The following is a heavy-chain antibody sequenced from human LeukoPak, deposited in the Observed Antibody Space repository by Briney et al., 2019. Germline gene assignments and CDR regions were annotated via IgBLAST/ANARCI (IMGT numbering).Heavy chain of an antibody. J-gene: IGHJ6*02. CDR3: ARGSTRVEDGMDV. CDR1: GFTFSDYY. D-gene: IGHD2-2*01. Sequence: GGSLRLSCAASGFTFSDYYMSWIRQAPGKGLEGVSYISSSGSTIYYADSVKGRCTISRDNAKNSLYLQMNSLRAEDTAVYYCARGSTRVEDGMDVWGQGTTVTVSS. CDR2: ISSSGSTI. V-gene: IGHV3-11*01.